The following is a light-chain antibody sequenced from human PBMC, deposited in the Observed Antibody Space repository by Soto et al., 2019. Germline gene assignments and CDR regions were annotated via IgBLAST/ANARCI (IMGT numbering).Light chain of an antibody. CDR2: KGS. CDR1: QSISSW. V-gene: IGKV1-5*03. Sequence: DTQMTQSPSTLSASVGDSVTITCRASQSISSWLAWYQQKPGEAPKLLIYKGSTLQSGVPSSFSGRGSGTEFTLTISSLQPDDFATYYCQQYDSYPLTFGGGTKVEIK. J-gene: IGKJ4*01. CDR3: QQYDSYPLT.